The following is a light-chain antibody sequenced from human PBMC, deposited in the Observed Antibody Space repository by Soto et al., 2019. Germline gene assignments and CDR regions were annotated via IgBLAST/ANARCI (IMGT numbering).Light chain of an antibody. CDR2: DAS. Sequence: EIVLTQSPATLSLSPGERATLSCRASQSVSSYLAWYQQKPGQAPRLLIYDASNRATGIPARFSGSGSGTDFTLTIISLEPEDFAVYYCQQRSHWPRTFGQWTKREIK. V-gene: IGKV3-11*01. CDR1: QSVSSY. J-gene: IGKJ2*01. CDR3: QQRSHWPRT.